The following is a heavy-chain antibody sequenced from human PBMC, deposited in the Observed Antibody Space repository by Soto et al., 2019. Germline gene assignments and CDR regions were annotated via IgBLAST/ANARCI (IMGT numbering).Heavy chain of an antibody. CDR1: GGSVDRGDYY. Sequence: SETLSLTCTVSGGSVDRGDYYWTWIRQPPGKGLEWIGYIYYSGTTYYNPSLKSRVTISVDTSKNQFSLKLSAVSAADTALYYCARCSLVVVPAPGFDPWGRGTLVTVSS. CDR3: ARCSLVVVPAPGFDP. D-gene: IGHD2-2*01. CDR2: IYYSGTT. V-gene: IGHV4-30-4*01. J-gene: IGHJ5*02.